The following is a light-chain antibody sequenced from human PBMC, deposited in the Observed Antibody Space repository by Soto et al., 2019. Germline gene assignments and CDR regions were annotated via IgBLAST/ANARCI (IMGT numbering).Light chain of an antibody. Sequence: EIVMTQSPATLSVSPGERATFSCRASQSVSSKLAWYQQKPGQAPRLLIYGASTRATGVPARFSGSGSGTEFTLTISSLQSEDFAVYYCHQYDTWPLTFGGGAKVDIK. CDR1: QSVSSK. V-gene: IGKV3-15*01. CDR2: GAS. J-gene: IGKJ4*01. CDR3: HQYDTWPLT.